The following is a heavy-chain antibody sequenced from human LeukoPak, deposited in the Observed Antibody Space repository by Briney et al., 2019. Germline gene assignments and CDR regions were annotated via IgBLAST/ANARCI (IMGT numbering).Heavy chain of an antibody. CDR1: GYTFTSYA. V-gene: IGHV1-3*01. CDR2: INAGNGNT. Sequence: ASVKVSCKASGYTFTSYAMHWVRQAPGQRLEWMGWINAGNGNTKYSQKFQGRVTITRDTSASTAYMELSSLRSEDTAVYYCAREVSYYDILTGYGGYYLDYWGQGTLVTVSS. D-gene: IGHD3-9*01. CDR3: AREVSYYDILTGYGGYYLDY. J-gene: IGHJ4*02.